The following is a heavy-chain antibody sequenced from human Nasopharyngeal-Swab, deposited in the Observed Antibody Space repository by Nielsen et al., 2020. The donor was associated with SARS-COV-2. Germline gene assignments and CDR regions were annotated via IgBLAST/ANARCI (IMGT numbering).Heavy chain of an antibody. J-gene: IGHJ6*03. Sequence: WIRQPPRKRLEWIGYIYYSGSTNYNPSLKSRVTISVDTSKNQFSLKLSSVTAADTAVYYCARVGTYYYDSSGHLNYYYYYYMDVWGKGTTVTVSS. V-gene: IGHV4-59*01. D-gene: IGHD3-22*01. CDR3: ARVGTYYYDSSGHLNYYYYYYMDV. CDR2: IYYSGST.